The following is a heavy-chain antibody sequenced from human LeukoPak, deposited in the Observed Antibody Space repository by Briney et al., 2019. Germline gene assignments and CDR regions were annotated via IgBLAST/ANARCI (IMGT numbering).Heavy chain of an antibody. CDR1: GYTFTGYY. CDR3: ARDAAIYRGWFDP. V-gene: IGHV1-2*02. CDR2: INPNSGGT. D-gene: IGHD2-2*01. J-gene: IGHJ5*02. Sequence: ASVKVSCKASGYTFTGYYMHWVRQAPGQGLEWMGWINPNSGGTNYAQKFQGRVTMTRDTSISTAYMELSRLRSEDTAVYYCARDAAIYRGWFDPWGQGTLVTVSS.